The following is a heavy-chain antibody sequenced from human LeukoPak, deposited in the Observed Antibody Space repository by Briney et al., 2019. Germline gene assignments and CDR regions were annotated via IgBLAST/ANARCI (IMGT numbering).Heavy chain of an antibody. V-gene: IGHV3-21*01. Sequence: GGSLRLSCAASGFTFSSYSMNWVRQAPGKGLEWVSSISSSSYIYYADSVKGRFTISRDNAKNSLYLQMNSLRAEDTAVYYCAREVGGATTKWFDPWGQGTLVTVSS. CDR2: ISSSSYI. CDR3: AREVGGATTKWFDP. D-gene: IGHD1-26*01. J-gene: IGHJ5*02. CDR1: GFTFSSYS.